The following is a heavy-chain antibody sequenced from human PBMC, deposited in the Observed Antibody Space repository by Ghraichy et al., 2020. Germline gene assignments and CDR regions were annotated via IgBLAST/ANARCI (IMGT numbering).Heavy chain of an antibody. Sequence: SETLFLTCAVYGGSFSGYYWSWIRQPPGKGLEWIGEINHSGSTNYNPSLKSRVTISVDTSKNQFSLRLSSVTAADTAVYYCARLMYSSGWYLDYWGQGTRVTVSS. V-gene: IGHV4-34*01. J-gene: IGHJ4*02. CDR1: GGSFSGYY. CDR3: ARLMYSSGWYLDY. D-gene: IGHD6-19*01. CDR2: INHSGST.